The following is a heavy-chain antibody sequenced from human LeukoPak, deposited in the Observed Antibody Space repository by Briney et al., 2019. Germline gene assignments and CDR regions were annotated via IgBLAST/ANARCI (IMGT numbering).Heavy chain of an antibody. Sequence: GGSLRLSCAVSGFSVNDNYKSWVRQAPGKGLQWVSVMFPDGRTYYADSVKGRFTISRDLARNTLLLQMHSLRADDTAVHYCARTNPVYGDYDYWGQGTLVTVSS. CDR2: MFPDGRT. J-gene: IGHJ4*02. V-gene: IGHV3-53*01. CDR3: ARTNPVYGDYDY. D-gene: IGHD4-17*01. CDR1: GFSVNDNY.